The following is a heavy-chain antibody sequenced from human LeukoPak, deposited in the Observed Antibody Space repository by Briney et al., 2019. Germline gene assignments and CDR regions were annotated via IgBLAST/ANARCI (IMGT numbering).Heavy chain of an antibody. D-gene: IGHD3-16*02. CDR3: AKRGYDYVWGSYPDY. CDR1: GFTFSSYA. Sequence: PGGPLRLSCAASGFTFSSYAMSWVRQAPGKGLERVSAISGSGGSTYYADSVKGRFTISRDNSKNTLYLQMNSLRAEDTAVYYCAKRGYDYVWGSYPDYWGQGTLVTVSS. CDR2: ISGSGGST. V-gene: IGHV3-23*01. J-gene: IGHJ4*02.